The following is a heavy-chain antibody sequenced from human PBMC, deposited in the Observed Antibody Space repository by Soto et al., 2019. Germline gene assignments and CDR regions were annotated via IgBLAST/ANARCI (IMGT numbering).Heavy chain of an antibody. V-gene: IGHV3-13*01. D-gene: IGHD3-22*01. CDR2: IGTAGDT. J-gene: IGHJ3*02. Sequence: GESLKISCAASGFTFSSYDMHWVRQATGKGLEWVSAIGTAGDTYYPGSVKGRFTISRENAKNSLYLQMNSLRAEDTAVYYCARFAYSDSSGDDAFDIWGQGTMVTVSS. CDR1: GFTFSSYD. CDR3: ARFAYSDSSGDDAFDI.